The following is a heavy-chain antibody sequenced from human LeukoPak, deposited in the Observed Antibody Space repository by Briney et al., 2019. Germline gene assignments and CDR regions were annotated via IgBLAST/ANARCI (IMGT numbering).Heavy chain of an antibody. V-gene: IGHV3-21*01. CDR3: ARDDIVGATPWYFDL. CDR2: ISSSSSYK. J-gene: IGHJ2*01. Sequence: GGSLRLSCAASGFTFSSYSMNWVRQAPGKGLEWVSCISSSSSYKYYADTVTGPFTISRDNAKNSLYLQLNSLRPEDTAVYYCARDDIVGATPWYFDLWGRGTLVTVSS. CDR1: GFTFSSYS. D-gene: IGHD1-26*01.